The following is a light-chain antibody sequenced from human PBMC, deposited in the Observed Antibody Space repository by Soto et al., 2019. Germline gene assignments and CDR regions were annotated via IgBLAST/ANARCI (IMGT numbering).Light chain of an antibody. J-gene: IGKJ2*01. CDR2: WAS. CDR3: QQYFSSSYT. Sequence: DIVMTQSPDSLAVSLGERATINCKSSQSVLYSSNKRNYLAWCQQKPGQPPKLLISWASTRESGVPDRFSGGGSGTDFTLTISSLQAEDVAVYYCQQYFSSSYTFGQGTKLEIK. CDR1: QSVLYSSNKRNY. V-gene: IGKV4-1*01.